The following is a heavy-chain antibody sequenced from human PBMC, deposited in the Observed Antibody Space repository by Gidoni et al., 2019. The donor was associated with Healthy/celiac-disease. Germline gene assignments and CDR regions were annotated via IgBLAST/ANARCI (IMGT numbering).Heavy chain of an antibody. D-gene: IGHD6-13*01. V-gene: IGHV4-34*01. CDR2: INHSGST. Sequence: QVQLQQWGAGLLKPSETLSLTCAVYGGSFSGYYWSWIRQPPGKGLEWIGEINHSGSTNYNPSLKSRVTISVDTSKNQFSLKLSSVTAADTAVYYCASGIADGMDVWGQGTTVTVSS. J-gene: IGHJ6*02. CDR3: ASGIADGMDV. CDR1: GGSFSGYY.